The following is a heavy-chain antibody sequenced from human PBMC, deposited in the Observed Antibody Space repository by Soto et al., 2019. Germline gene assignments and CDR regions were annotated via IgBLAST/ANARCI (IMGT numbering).Heavy chain of an antibody. CDR1: GFTFGRHW. J-gene: IGHJ3*02. CDR3: ARPKGSAYSAFDI. CDR2: VKPEATIT. Sequence: EVQLVESGGGLVQPGWSLRLSCAASGFTFGRHWMHWIRQTPGAGLVSISRVKPEATITDYADSVRGRFTISRDNAKRTRYLEMHSLTAEDTGVYYCARPKGSAYSAFDIWGQGTKVTVSS. V-gene: IGHV3-74*01. D-gene: IGHD2-21*01.